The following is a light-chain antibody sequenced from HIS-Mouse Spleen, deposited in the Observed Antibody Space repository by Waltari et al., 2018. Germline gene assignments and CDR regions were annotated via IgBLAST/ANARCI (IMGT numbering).Light chain of an antibody. V-gene: IGLV2-14*01. J-gene: IGLJ2*01. Sequence: QSALTQPAPVSGSPGQSITISCTGTSSDVGGYNYVSCYQQHPGKAPKLMIYEVSNRPSGVSNRFSGSKSGNTASLTISGLQAEDEADYYCSSYTSSSPYVVFGGGTKLTVL. CDR3: SSYTSSSPYVV. CDR1: SSDVGGYNY. CDR2: EVS.